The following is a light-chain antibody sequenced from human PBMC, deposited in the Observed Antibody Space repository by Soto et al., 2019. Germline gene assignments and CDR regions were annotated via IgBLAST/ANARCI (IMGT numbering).Light chain of an antibody. Sequence: AIQMTQSPSSLSAFVGDRGTITCRASQDIRTDLGWYQQKPGKAPKLLIYAASKLQSGVPSRFSGSGSGTDLTLTISSQQPEDFATYYCLQDYIYPWTFGQGTKVEIK. J-gene: IGKJ1*01. V-gene: IGKV1-6*01. CDR1: QDIRTD. CDR3: LQDYIYPWT. CDR2: AAS.